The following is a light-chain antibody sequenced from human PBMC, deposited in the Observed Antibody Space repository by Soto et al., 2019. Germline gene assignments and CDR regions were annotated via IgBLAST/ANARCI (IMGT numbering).Light chain of an antibody. V-gene: IGLV4-69*01. J-gene: IGLJ2*01. CDR2: LNSDGSH. Sequence: QLVLTQSPSASASLGASVTLTCTLSSGHSSYAIAWHQQQPEKGPRYLMKLNSDGSHSKGAVIPDRFSGSSSGAERYLTISSLQSEDEADYYCQTWGTGILVFGGGTKLTVL. CDR3: QTWGTGILV. CDR1: SGHSSYA.